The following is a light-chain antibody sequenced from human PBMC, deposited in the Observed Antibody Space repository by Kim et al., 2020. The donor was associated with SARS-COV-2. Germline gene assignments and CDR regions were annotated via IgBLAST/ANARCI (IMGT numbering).Light chain of an antibody. J-gene: IGKJ4*01. CDR3: QQYNNWPPLT. CDR2: GAS. V-gene: IGKV3-15*01. CDR1: QSVSSN. Sequence: SQGERATHSCRDSQSVSSNVAWYQQKAGQAPRLLIYGASTRATGIPARFSGSGSGTEFTLTISSLQSEDFAVYYCQQYNNWPPLTFGGGTKVDIK.